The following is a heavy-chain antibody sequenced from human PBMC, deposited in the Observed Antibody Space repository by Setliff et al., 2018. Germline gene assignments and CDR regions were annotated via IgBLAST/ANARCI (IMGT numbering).Heavy chain of an antibody. D-gene: IGHD3-3*01. CDR3: ARVTGVTTFGVIMKDFEF. Sequence: SVKVSCKASGGTFSSYGISWVRQAPGQGLEWMGGTIPSFGSTNYAQKFQGRVTIITDESTSTAYMELSSLRTEDSAVYYCARVTGVTTFGVIMKDFEFWGQGTLVTVSS. CDR2: TIPSFGST. CDR1: GGTFSSYG. J-gene: IGHJ4*02. V-gene: IGHV1-69*05.